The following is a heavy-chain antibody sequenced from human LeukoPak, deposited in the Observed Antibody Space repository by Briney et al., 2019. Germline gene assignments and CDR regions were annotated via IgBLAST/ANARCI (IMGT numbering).Heavy chain of an antibody. Sequence: SETLSLTCTVSGGSISSYYWSWIRQPPGKGLEWIGYIYYSGSTNYNPSLKSRVTISIATSKNQFSLKLSSVIAADTAVYYCARDTYFYDRSGYSASALDYWGQGTLVTVSS. CDR2: IYYSGST. CDR3: ARDTYFYDRSGYSASALDY. D-gene: IGHD3-22*01. V-gene: IGHV4-59*01. J-gene: IGHJ4*02. CDR1: GGSISSYY.